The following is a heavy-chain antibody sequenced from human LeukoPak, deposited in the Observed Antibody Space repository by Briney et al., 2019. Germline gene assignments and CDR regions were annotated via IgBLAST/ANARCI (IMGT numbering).Heavy chain of an antibody. CDR1: GGSISSYY. CDR2: IYTSGST. CDR3: ARLAVAGTRYYFDY. V-gene: IGHV4-4*09. D-gene: IGHD6-19*01. Sequence: SETLSLTCTVSGGSISSYYWSWMRQPPGKGLEWIGYIYTSGSTNYNPSLKSRVTISVDTSKNQFSLKLSSVTAADTAVYYCARLAVAGTRYYFDYRGQGTLVTVSS. J-gene: IGHJ4*02.